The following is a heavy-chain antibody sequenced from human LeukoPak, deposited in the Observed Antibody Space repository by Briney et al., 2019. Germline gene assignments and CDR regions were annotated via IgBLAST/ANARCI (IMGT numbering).Heavy chain of an antibody. J-gene: IGHJ6*03. CDR1: GGSISSYY. Sequence: SETLSVTCTVSGGSISSYYWSWIRQPPGKGLEWIGYIYYSGSTNYNPSLKSRVTISVDTSKNQFSLKLSSVTAADTAVYYCARNRMVNGYYYYMDVWGKGTTVTVSS. CDR3: ARNRMVNGYYYYMDV. D-gene: IGHD4-23*01. V-gene: IGHV4-59*01. CDR2: IYYSGST.